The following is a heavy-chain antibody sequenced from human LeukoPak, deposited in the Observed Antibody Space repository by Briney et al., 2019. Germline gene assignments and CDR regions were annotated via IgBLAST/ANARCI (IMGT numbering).Heavy chain of an antibody. Sequence: ASVKVSCKASGYSFTGYFIHWVRQDPGQGLEWMGCIDPNSGDTQYAQKFQGRVSMPRDTSTRTAYMELSRLRSDDTAVYFCARSGSTGYSLDYWGQGTLVTVSS. CDR3: ARSGSTGYSLDY. J-gene: IGHJ4*02. D-gene: IGHD3-22*01. V-gene: IGHV1-2*02. CDR2: IDPNSGDT. CDR1: GYSFTGYF.